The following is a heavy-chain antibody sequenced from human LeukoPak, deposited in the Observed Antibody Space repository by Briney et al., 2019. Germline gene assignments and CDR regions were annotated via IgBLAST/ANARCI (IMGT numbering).Heavy chain of an antibody. CDR1: GDSVSNNTTA. Sequence: SQTLSLTRTISGDSVSNNTTAWNWIRQSPSRGLEWLGRTYYRSKWYSEFAVSVKSRITTNPDTSKNQFSLQLSSVTPEDTAVYYCARGYYCDSWGQGTLVTVSS. V-gene: IGHV6-1*01. J-gene: IGHJ4*02. CDR3: ARGYYCDS. CDR2: TYYRSKWYS.